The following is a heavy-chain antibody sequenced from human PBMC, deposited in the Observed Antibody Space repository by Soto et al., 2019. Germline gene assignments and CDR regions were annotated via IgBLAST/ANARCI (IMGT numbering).Heavy chain of an antibody. J-gene: IGHJ6*02. V-gene: IGHV3-33*01. CDR3: ARERAEYSDILTGFAHYYGMDV. CDR2: IWYDGSNK. Sequence: PGGSLRLSCAASGFTFSSYGMHWVRQAPGKGLEWVAVIWYDGSNKYYADSVKGRFTISRDDSKNTLYLQMNSLRAEDTAVYYCARERAEYSDILTGFAHYYGMDVWGQGTTVTVSS. CDR1: GFTFSSYG. D-gene: IGHD3-9*01.